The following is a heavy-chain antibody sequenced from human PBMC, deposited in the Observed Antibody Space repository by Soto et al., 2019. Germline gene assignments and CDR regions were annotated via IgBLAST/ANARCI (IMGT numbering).Heavy chain of an antibody. J-gene: IGHJ4*02. CDR2: IDPSDSQT. Sequence: GASLKISCKGSGYSFAGYWITWVLQKTGKGLEWMGRIDPSDSQTYYSPSFRGHVTISVTKSITTVFLQWSSLRASDTAMYYCARQIYDSDTGPNFQYYFDSWAQGTPVTVSS. V-gene: IGHV5-10-1*01. CDR3: ARQIYDSDTGPNFQYYFDS. D-gene: IGHD3-22*01. CDR1: GYSFAGYW.